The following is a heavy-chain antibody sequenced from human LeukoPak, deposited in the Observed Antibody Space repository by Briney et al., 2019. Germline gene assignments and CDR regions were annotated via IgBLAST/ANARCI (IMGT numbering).Heavy chain of an antibody. Sequence: SETLSLTCTVSGGSISSNYWSWIRQPPGKGLEWIGYIYTSGSTNYNPSLKSRVTISVDTSKNQFSLKLSSVTAADTAVYYCAREKSLWFGEFMALYNWFDPWGQGTLVTVSS. D-gene: IGHD3-10*01. CDR1: GGSISSNY. CDR3: AREKSLWFGEFMALYNWFDP. CDR2: IYTSGST. J-gene: IGHJ5*02. V-gene: IGHV4-4*08.